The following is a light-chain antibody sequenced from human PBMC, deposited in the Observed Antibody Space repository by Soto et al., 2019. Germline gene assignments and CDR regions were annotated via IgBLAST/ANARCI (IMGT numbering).Light chain of an antibody. Sequence: DIQMTQSPSSLSASVGDRVTITCRASQSINTYLNWYQQKPGKAPKFLIHAASSLQSGVPSRFSGSGSGTFFTLTIRSLQPEDVATYYCQQSYNSHPFTFGQRTKVEIK. CDR2: AAS. V-gene: IGKV1-39*01. CDR3: QQSYNSHPFT. CDR1: QSINTY. J-gene: IGKJ2*01.